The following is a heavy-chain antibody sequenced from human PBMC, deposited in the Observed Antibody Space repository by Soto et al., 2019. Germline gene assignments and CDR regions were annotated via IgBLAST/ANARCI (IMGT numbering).Heavy chain of an antibody. CDR2: IIPIVGSA. D-gene: IGHD2-2*01. CDR3: ARSSGGSTSLEVYYYYYYGMDV. J-gene: IGHJ6*02. Sequence: QVQLVQSGAEVKKPGSLVKVSCKASGGTFSSYAISWVRQAPGQGLEWMGGIIPIVGSANYAQKFQGRVTITADESTRRADMELCSMMSEDTTVYYCARSSGGSTSLEVYYYYYYGMDVWGQGTTVTVSS. V-gene: IGHV1-69*01. CDR1: GGTFSSYA.